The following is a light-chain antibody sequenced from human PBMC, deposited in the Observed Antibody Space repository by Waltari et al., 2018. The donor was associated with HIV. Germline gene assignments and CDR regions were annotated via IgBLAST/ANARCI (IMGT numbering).Light chain of an antibody. J-gene: IGLJ2*01. CDR2: SDD. Sequence: QSVLTQPPSASGVSEENVTLSCSGGNSNIGGHAVSWYQHLPGPAPKLLVYSDDTRPSGLPDRFSGSKSGTSASLAITGLHPDDEAHYYCAAWDDTLNGVIFGGGTKLTV. CDR1: NSNIGGHA. CDR3: AAWDDTLNGVI. V-gene: IGLV1-44*01.